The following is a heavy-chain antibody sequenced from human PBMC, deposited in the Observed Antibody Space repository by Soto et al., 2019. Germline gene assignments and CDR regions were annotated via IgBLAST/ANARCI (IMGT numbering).Heavy chain of an antibody. CDR1: GFTFSSYG. J-gene: IGHJ5*02. D-gene: IGHD6-13*01. CDR3: ARFAAEMYNWFDP. Sequence: GGSLRLSCAASGFTFSSYGMHWVRQAPGKGLEWVAVISYDGSNKYYADSVKGRFTISRDNSKNTLYLQMNSLRAEDTAVYYCARFAAEMYNWFDPWGQGTLVTVSS. V-gene: IGHV3-30*03. CDR2: ISYDGSNK.